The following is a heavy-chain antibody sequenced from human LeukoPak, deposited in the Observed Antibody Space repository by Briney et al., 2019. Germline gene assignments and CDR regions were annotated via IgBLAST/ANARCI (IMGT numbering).Heavy chain of an antibody. D-gene: IGHD5-24*01. J-gene: IGHJ4*02. CDR2: IYYSGST. CDR3: ARGGDGTRIDY. V-gene: IGHV4-61*01. CDR1: GGSVSSGNYY. Sequence: SETLSLTCTVSGGSVSSGNYYWSWIRQPPGKGLDWIGYIYYSGSTYYNPSLKSRVTISVDRSKNQFSLKLSSVTAADTAVYYCARGGDGTRIDYWGQGTLVTVSS.